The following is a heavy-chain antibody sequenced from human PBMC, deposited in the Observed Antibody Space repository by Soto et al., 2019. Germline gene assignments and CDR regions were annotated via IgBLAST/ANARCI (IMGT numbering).Heavy chain of an antibody. Sequence: QVQLVQSGAEVKKPGSSVKVSCKASGGTFSSYAISWVRQAPGQGLEWMGGIIPIFGTANYAQKFQGRVTITADESRSTAYMGLSSLRSEDTAVYYCARVRVVGASNWYFDLWGRGTLVTVSS. V-gene: IGHV1-69*12. CDR2: IIPIFGTA. D-gene: IGHD1-26*01. CDR1: GGTFSSYA. J-gene: IGHJ2*01. CDR3: ARVRVVGASNWYFDL.